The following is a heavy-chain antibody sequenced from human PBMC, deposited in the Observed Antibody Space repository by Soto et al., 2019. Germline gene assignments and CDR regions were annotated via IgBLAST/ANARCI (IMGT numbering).Heavy chain of an antibody. D-gene: IGHD3-3*01. Sequence: GDSLKISCKGSGYNFAGYWIAWVRQMPGKGLELMGIIYPSDSGTRYRPSFQGQVTISADKSISSAYLQWSSLRASDTAMYYCARGGVSTRTFDYWGQGTPVTVSS. J-gene: IGHJ4*02. V-gene: IGHV5-51*01. CDR1: GYNFAGYW. CDR2: IYPSDSGT. CDR3: ARGGVSTRTFDY.